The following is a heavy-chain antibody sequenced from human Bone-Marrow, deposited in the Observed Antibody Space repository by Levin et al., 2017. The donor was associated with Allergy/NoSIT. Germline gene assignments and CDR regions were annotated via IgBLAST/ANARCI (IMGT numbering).Heavy chain of an antibody. CDR2: ISDSGNT. CDR1: GGSISSGTHY. Sequence: SETLSLTCTVSGGSISSGTHYWGWIRQPPGKGLEWIVTISDSGNTYHNPSLTSRVTISVDTSRNQVSLNLTSLTAADTAVYYCARTIEVSTIFGILTPKNWSDPWGQGTLVTVSS. D-gene: IGHD3-3*01. CDR3: ARTIEVSTIFGILTPKNWSDP. V-gene: IGHV4-39*07. J-gene: IGHJ5*02.